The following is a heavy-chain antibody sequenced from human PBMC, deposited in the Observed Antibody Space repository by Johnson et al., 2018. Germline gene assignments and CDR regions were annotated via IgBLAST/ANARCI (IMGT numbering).Heavy chain of an antibody. CDR3: ARGCITMIMSHFQD. V-gene: IGHV3-30-3*01. CDR1: RFTFSTYP. J-gene: IGHJ1*01. Sequence: QVQLGQSGGGVVQPGRSLRLFCAASRFTFSTYPMYWVRQAPGKGLEWVAVMSYDGGNKYYADSVKGRFTISRDNAKNTRYLQMNSLRAEDTAVYYCARGCITMIMSHFQDWGQGTLVTVSS. CDR2: MSYDGGNK. D-gene: IGHD3-22*01.